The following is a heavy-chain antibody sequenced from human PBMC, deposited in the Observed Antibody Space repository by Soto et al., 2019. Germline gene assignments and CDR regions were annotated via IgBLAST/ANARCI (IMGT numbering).Heavy chain of an antibody. CDR2: INHSGST. CDR3: ARGKSYDYVWGSYRYSSPYFDY. CDR1: GGSFSGYY. V-gene: IGHV4-34*01. Sequence: SETLSLTCAVYGGSFSGYYWSWIRQPPGKGLEWIGEINHSGSTNYNPSLKSRVTISVDTSKNQFSLKLSAVTAADTAVYYCARGKSYDYVWGSYRYSSPYFDYWGQGTLVTVSS. J-gene: IGHJ4*02. D-gene: IGHD3-16*02.